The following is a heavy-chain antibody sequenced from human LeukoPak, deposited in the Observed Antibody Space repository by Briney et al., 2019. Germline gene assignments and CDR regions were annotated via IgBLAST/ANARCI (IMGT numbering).Heavy chain of an antibody. CDR2: IYYSGST. CDR1: GGSISSYY. D-gene: IGHD6-13*01. V-gene: IGHV4-59*08. CDR3: ARHGSYSSSWSCVDY. Sequence: PSETLSLTCTVSGGSISSYYWSWIRQPPGKGLEWIGYIYYSGSTNYNPSLKSRVTISVDTSKNQFSLKLSSVTAADTAVYYCARHGSYSSSWSCVDYWGQGTLVTVSS. J-gene: IGHJ4*02.